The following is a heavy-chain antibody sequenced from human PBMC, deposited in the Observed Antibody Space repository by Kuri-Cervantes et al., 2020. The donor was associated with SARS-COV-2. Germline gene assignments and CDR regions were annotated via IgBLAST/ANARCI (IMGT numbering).Heavy chain of an antibody. J-gene: IGHJ3*02. D-gene: IGHD6-13*01. Sequence: GGSLRLSCAASGFTFSSYWMSWVRQAPGKGLEWVSLISWDGGSTYYADSVKGRFTISRDNSKNSLYLQMNSLRAEDTALYYCAKGIAAAGVGAFDIWGQGTMVTVSS. CDR1: GFTFSSYW. CDR2: ISWDGGST. V-gene: IGHV3-43D*03. CDR3: AKGIAAAGVGAFDI.